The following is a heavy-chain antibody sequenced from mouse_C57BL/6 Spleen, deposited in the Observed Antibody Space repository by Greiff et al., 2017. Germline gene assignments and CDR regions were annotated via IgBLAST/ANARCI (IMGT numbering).Heavy chain of an antibody. V-gene: IGHV5-17*01. J-gene: IGHJ3*01. CDR2: ISIGSSTI. Sequence: EVMLVESGGGLVKPGGSLKLSCAASGFTFSDYGMHWVRQAPEKGLEWVAYISIGSSTIYYANTVKGRFTISRDTAKNTLFLQMTSLRYEDTAMYYCARGGFADWGQGTLVTVSA. CDR1: GFTFSDYG. CDR3: ARGGFAD.